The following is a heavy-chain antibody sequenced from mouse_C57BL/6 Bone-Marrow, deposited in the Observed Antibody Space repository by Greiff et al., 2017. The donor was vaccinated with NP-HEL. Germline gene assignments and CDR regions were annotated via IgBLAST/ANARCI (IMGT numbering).Heavy chain of an antibody. CDR2: ISSGGDYI. Sequence: DVMLVESGEGLVKPGGSLKLSCAASGFTFSSYAMSWVRQTPEKRLEWVAYISSGGDYIYYADTVKGRFTISRDNARNTLYLQMSSLKSEDTAMYYCTRGGYYYGSFPPEFAYWGQGTLVTVSA. V-gene: IGHV5-9-1*02. D-gene: IGHD1-1*01. CDR3: TRGGYYYGSFPPEFAY. J-gene: IGHJ3*01. CDR1: GFTFSSYA.